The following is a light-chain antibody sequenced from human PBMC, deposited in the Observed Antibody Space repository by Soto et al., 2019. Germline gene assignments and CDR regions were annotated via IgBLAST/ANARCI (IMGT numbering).Light chain of an antibody. Sequence: SVLTQPASVSGSPGQSITISCTGTSSDVGGYNNVSWYQQHPGKAPKLMIYDVSNRPSGVSNRFSGSKSGNTASLTISGLQAEDEADYYCSSYTSSSTLVVFGTGTKVTVL. J-gene: IGLJ1*01. CDR3: SSYTSSSTLVV. V-gene: IGLV2-14*01. CDR2: DVS. CDR1: SSDVGGYNN.